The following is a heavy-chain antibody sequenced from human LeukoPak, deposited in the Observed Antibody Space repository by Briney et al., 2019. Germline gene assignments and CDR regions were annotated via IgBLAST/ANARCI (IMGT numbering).Heavy chain of an antibody. D-gene: IGHD1-26*01. Sequence: ALRLSCAASGFTFDDYAMHWVRQAPGKGLEWVSGISWNSGSIGYADSVKGRFTISRDNAKNSLYLQMNSLREEDTALYYCAIPSPWSSGPHYYFDYWGQGTLVTVSS. J-gene: IGHJ4*02. CDR2: ISWNSGSI. CDR3: AIPSPWSSGPHYYFDY. V-gene: IGHV3-9*01. CDR1: GFTFDDYA.